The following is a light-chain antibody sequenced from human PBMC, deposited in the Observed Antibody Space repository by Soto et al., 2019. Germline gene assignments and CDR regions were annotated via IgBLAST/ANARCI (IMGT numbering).Light chain of an antibody. CDR3: CSYASSTTCV. CDR2: EVS. V-gene: IGLV2-23*02. J-gene: IGLJ3*02. CDR1: SSDVGGFNV. Sequence: QSALTQPASVSGSPGQSITISCTGTSSDVGGFNVVSWYQQHPGKAPKLIIYEVSERPSGVSDRFSGSKSGNTASLTISGLQAEDEADYYCCSYASSTTCVFGGGTKLTVL.